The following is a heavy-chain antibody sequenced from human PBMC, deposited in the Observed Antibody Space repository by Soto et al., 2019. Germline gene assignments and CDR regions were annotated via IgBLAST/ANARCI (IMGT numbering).Heavy chain of an antibody. CDR1: GYSFTSYW. D-gene: IGHD7-27*01. V-gene: IGHV5-51*01. J-gene: IGHJ3*02. Sequence: GGSLRLSCKGSGYSFTSYWIGWVRQMPGKGLEWMGIIYPGDSDTRYSPSFQGQVTISADKSISTAYLQWSSLKASDTAMYYCARSETNWGSGGAFDIWGQGTMVTVSS. CDR2: IYPGDSDT. CDR3: ARSETNWGSGGAFDI.